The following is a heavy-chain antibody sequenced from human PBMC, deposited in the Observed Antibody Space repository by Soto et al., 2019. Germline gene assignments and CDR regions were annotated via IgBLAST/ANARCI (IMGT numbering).Heavy chain of an antibody. J-gene: IGHJ6*03. Sequence: SETLSLTCTVSGGSISSSSYYWGWIRQPPGKGLEWIGSIYYSGSTYYNPSLKSRVTISVDTSKNQFSLKLSSVTAADTAVYYCARQFSQRYGAPQVSMDVWGKGTTVTVS. CDR3: ARQFSQRYGAPQVSMDV. V-gene: IGHV4-39*01. CDR1: GGSISSSSYY. D-gene: IGHD4-17*01. CDR2: IYYSGST.